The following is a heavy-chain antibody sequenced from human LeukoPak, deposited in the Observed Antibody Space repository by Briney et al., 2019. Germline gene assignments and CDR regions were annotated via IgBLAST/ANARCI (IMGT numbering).Heavy chain of an antibody. J-gene: IGHJ6*03. CDR3: ARAPVTKDDYYYYYYMDV. D-gene: IGHD4-11*01. CDR1: GGTFSSYA. CDR2: IIPIFGTA. Sequence: SVKVSCKASGGTFSSYAISWVRQAPGQGLEWMGGIIPIFGTANYAQKFQGRVTITADESTSTAYMELSSLRSEDTAVYYCARAPVTKDDYYYYYYMDVWGKGTTVTVSS. V-gene: IGHV1-69*13.